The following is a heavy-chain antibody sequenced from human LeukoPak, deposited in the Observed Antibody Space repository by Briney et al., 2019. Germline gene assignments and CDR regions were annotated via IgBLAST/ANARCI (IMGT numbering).Heavy chain of an antibody. Sequence: GGSLRLSCAASGFTFSSYSMNWVRQAPGKGLEWVSSISSSSSYIYYADSVKGRFTISRDNAKNSLYLQMNSLRAEDTAVYYCASPTPMVRGVPFDLWGRGTLVTVSS. J-gene: IGHJ2*01. CDR2: ISSSSSYI. CDR1: GFTFSSYS. V-gene: IGHV3-21*01. D-gene: IGHD3-10*01. CDR3: ASPTPMVRGVPFDL.